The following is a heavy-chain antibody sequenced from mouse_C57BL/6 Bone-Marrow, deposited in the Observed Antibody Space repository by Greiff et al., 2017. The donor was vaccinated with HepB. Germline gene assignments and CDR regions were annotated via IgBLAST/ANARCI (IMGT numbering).Heavy chain of an antibody. D-gene: IGHD4-1*01. CDR1: GFSLTSYG. CDR3: ARNSPITGTLFAY. Sequence: QVQLKESGPGLVQPSQSLSITCTVSGFSLTSYGVHWVRQSPGKGLEWLGVIWSGGSTDYNAAFISRLSISKDNSKSQVFFKMNSLQADDTAIYYCARNSPITGTLFAYWGQGTLVTVSA. CDR2: IWSGGST. J-gene: IGHJ3*01. V-gene: IGHV2-2*01.